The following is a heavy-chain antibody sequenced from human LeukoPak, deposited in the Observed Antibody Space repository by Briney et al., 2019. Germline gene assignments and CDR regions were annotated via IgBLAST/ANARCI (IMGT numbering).Heavy chain of an antibody. CDR2: IYHSGST. Sequence: SETLSLTCTVSGYSISSGYYWGWIRQPPGKGLEWIGSIYHSGSTYYNPSLKSRVTISVDTSKNQFSLKLSSVTVADTAVYYCARDEYSSGWYAYWGQGTLVTVSS. CDR1: GYSISSGYY. CDR3: ARDEYSSGWYAY. J-gene: IGHJ4*02. D-gene: IGHD6-19*01. V-gene: IGHV4-38-2*02.